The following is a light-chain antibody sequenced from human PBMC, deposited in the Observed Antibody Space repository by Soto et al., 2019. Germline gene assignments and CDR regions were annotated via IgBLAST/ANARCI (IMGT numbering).Light chain of an antibody. Sequence: EIVMTQSPATLSVSPGEGVTLSCRASQSVSSDLAWYQQKPGQSPRRLMYGASTRATDIPARFSGGGSGTEFTLTISSLQSEDVAIYYCQQYHDWPPITFGPGTKVDIK. CDR2: GAS. V-gene: IGKV3-15*01. J-gene: IGKJ3*01. CDR3: QQYHDWPPIT. CDR1: QSVSSD.